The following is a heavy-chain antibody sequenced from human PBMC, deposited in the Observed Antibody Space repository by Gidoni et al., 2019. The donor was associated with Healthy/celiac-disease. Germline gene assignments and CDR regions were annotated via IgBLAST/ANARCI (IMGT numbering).Heavy chain of an antibody. J-gene: IGHJ5*02. Sequence: VQLVESGGGVVQPGRSLRLSCAASGFPFSTYGMHWVRQAPGKGLEWLAVISCDGNNKYYADFVKGRFTISRDNSMNTLYLQMNSLRPDDTAVYFCAKDYRRVAVGVPDAARFDPWGQGTLVTVSS. CDR1: GFPFSTYG. D-gene: IGHD2-2*01. CDR2: ISCDGNNK. V-gene: IGHV3-30*18. CDR3: AKDYRRVAVGVPDAARFDP.